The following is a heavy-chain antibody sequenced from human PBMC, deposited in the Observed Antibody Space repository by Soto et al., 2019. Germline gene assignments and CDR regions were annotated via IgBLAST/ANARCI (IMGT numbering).Heavy chain of an antibody. CDR1: GGTFSSYI. V-gene: IGHV1-69*02. Sequence: QVQLVQSGAEVKKPGSSVKVSCKASGGTFSSYIITWVRQAPGQGLEWMGRIIPVLDVTYYAQRFQGRVTITADKSTSTAYMELGGLRSEDTAIYYCAKSPSPGSATSSYYGMDVWGQGTTVTVSS. D-gene: IGHD2-2*01. CDR3: AKSPSPGSATSSYYGMDV. J-gene: IGHJ6*02. CDR2: IIPVLDVT.